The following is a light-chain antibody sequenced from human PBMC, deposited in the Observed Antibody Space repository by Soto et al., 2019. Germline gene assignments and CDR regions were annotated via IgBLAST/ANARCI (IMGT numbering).Light chain of an antibody. Sequence: QSALTQPASVSGSPGQSITISCTGTSDVGGYNFVSWYQQHPGRAPQLMIYDVSDRPSGVSNRFSGSRSGNTASLTISGLQTEDEADYYCSSYTSSSTVVFGGGTKLTVL. CDR2: DVS. V-gene: IGLV2-14*01. CDR3: SSYTSSSTVV. J-gene: IGLJ2*01. CDR1: SDVGGYNF.